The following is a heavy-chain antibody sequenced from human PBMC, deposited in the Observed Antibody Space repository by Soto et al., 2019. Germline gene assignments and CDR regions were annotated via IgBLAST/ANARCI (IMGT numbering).Heavy chain of an antibody. J-gene: IGHJ4*02. CDR2: ISYDGSNK. V-gene: IGHV3-30*18. D-gene: IGHD2-2*01. Sequence: GGSLRLSCAASGFTFSSYGMHWVRQAPGKGLEWVAVISYDGSNKYYADSVKGRFTISRDNSKNTLYLQMNSLRAEDTAVYYCAKGDIVVVPAAMFQDYWGQGTLVTVSS. CDR3: AKGDIVVVPAAMFQDY. CDR1: GFTFSSYG.